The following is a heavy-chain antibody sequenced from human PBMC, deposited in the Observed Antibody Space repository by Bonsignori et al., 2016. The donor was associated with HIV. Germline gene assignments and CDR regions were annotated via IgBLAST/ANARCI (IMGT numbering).Heavy chain of an antibody. J-gene: IGHJ4*02. V-gene: IGHV1-8*01. CDR2: MNPNSGNT. Sequence: WVRQAPGQGLEWMGWMNPNSGNTGYAQKFQGRVTMTRNTSISTAYMELSSLRSEDTAVYYCEIGGSGSSGFDYWGQGTLVTVSS. CDR3: EIGGSGSSGFDY. D-gene: IGHD3-10*01.